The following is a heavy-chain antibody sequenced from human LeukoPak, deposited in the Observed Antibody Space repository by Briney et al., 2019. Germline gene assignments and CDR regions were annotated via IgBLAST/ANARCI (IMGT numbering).Heavy chain of an antibody. V-gene: IGHV4-34*01. Sequence: SETLSLTCAVYGGSFSGYYWSWIGQPPGKGLEWIGEINHSGSTNYNPSLKSRVPISVDTPKNQFSLKLSSVTAADTAVYYCARTGSSWYRPFDPWGQGTLVTVSS. CDR2: INHSGST. D-gene: IGHD6-13*01. J-gene: IGHJ5*02. CDR3: ARTGSSWYRPFDP. CDR1: GGSFSGYY.